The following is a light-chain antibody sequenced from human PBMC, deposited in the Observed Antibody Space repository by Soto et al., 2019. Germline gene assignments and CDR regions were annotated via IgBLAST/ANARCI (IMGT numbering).Light chain of an antibody. CDR2: DAS. CDR3: EQYGNLPIP. J-gene: IGKJ5*01. CDR1: HDISNY. Sequence: DIQMTQSPPSLSASVGDRVTITCQASHDISNYIGWYQQKPGKAPNLLIYDASNLKTGVPSRFSGSGSGTDFIFIISSLQPEDIATYYCEQYGNLPIPFGQGTRLEIK. V-gene: IGKV1-33*01.